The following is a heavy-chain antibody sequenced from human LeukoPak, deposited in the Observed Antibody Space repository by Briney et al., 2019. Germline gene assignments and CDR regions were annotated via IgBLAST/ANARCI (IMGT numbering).Heavy chain of an antibody. Sequence: LXLTCAVSGYSISSGYYWGWIRQPPGKGLEWIGSIYHSGSTYYNPSLKSRVTISVDTSKNQFSLKLSSVTAADTAVYYCARAHSSGWTFDYWGQGTLVTVSS. CDR2: IYHSGST. V-gene: IGHV4-38-2*01. J-gene: IGHJ4*02. CDR3: ARAHSSGWTFDY. D-gene: IGHD6-19*01. CDR1: GYSISSGYY.